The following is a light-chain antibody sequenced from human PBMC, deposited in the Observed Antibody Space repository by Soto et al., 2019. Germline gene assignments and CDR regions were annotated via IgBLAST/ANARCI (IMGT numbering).Light chain of an antibody. J-gene: IGKJ3*01. CDR1: QSVSTNY. Sequence: EIVLTQSPGTLSLARGDRATLSCRASQSVSTNYLAWYQQSLGQAPRLLIYDASTRATGIPDRFRGNGSGTDFTLTISRLEPEDFAVYYCHQYGSPPFTFGPGTKVDIK. CDR3: HQYGSPPFT. CDR2: DAS. V-gene: IGKV3-20*01.